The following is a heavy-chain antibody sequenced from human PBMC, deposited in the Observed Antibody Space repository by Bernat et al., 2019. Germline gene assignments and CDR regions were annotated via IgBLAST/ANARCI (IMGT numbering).Heavy chain of an antibody. CDR3: ARDLRDIVVVVAVPDAFDI. D-gene: IGHD2-15*01. CDR2: ISSSSSYI. V-gene: IGHV3-21*01. CDR1: GFTFSSYS. J-gene: IGHJ3*02. Sequence: EVQLVESGGGLVKPGGSLRLSCAASGFTFSSYSMNWVRQAPGKVLEWVSSISSSSSYIYYADSVKGRFTISRDNAKNSLYLQMNSLRAEDTAVYYCARDLRDIVVVVAVPDAFDIWGQGTMVTVSS.